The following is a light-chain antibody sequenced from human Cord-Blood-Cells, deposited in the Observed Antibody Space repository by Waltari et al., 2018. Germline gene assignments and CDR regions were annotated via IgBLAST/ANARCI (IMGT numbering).Light chain of an antibody. CDR2: GAS. J-gene: IGKJ4*01. CDR3: QQYNNWPPLT. V-gene: IGKV3-15*01. Sequence: DIVMTQSPDSLAVSLGERATINCKSSQSVLYSNLAWYQQKPGQAPRLLIYGASTRATGIPARFSGSGSGTEFTLTISSLQSEDFAVYYCQQYNNWPPLTFGGGTKVEIK. CDR1: QSVLYSN.